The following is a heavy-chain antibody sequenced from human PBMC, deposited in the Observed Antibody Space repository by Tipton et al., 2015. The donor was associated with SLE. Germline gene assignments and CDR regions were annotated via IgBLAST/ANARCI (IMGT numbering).Heavy chain of an antibody. D-gene: IGHD4/OR15-4a*01. J-gene: IGHJ5*02. CDR2: MYFSGNT. CDR3: TRGGRGDGANPFDP. Sequence: LRLSCTVSGGSISESTYSWDWIRQAPGKGLEWIGSMYFSGNTYYNPFLRSRVTISADTSKNQFSLKLTSVTVADTAVYYCTRGGRGDGANPFDPWGQGTLVTVSS. V-gene: IGHV4-39*07. CDR1: GGSISESTYS.